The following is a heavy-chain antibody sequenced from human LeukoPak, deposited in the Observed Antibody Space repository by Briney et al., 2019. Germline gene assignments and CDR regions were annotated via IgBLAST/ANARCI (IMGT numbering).Heavy chain of an antibody. V-gene: IGHV1-18*01. Sequence: ASVRVSCKTSGYTFSRFCISWVRQAPGQGLEWMGWISGYDGNTNYPQRLQGRVTIATDTSTSTAYMELRNPRSDDTAVYYCARESSNGWFDPWGQGTLVTVSS. CDR3: ARESSNGWFDP. J-gene: IGHJ5*02. D-gene: IGHD2-8*01. CDR2: ISGYDGNT. CDR1: GYTFSRFC.